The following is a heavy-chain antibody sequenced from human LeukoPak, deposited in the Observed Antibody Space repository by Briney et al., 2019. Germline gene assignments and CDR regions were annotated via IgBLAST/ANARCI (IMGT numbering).Heavy chain of an antibody. V-gene: IGHV3-9*01. D-gene: IGHD6-19*01. CDR3: AKGIAVAAPFDY. CDR1: GFTFDDYA. CDR2: ISWNSGSI. Sequence: GGSLRLSCAASGFTFDDYAMHWVRQAPGKGLEWVSGISWNSGSIGYADSVKGRFTISRDNAKNSLYLQMNSLRAEDTASYYCAKGIAVAAPFDYWGQGTLVTVSS. J-gene: IGHJ4*02.